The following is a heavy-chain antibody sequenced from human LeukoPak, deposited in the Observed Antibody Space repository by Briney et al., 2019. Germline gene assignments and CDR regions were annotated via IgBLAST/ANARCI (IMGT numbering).Heavy chain of an antibody. CDR1: GGSISSGSYY. D-gene: IGHD5-12*01. CDR2: NYTSGST. Sequence: PSQTLSLTCTVSGGSISSGSYYWSWIRPPAGKGLEWIVRNYTSGSTNYNPSLKSRITISVDTSKNQFSLKLSSVTAADTAVYYCAREASGYDYGYYYYYGMDVWGQGTTVTVSS. V-gene: IGHV4-61*02. CDR3: AREASGYDYGYYYYYGMDV. J-gene: IGHJ6*02.